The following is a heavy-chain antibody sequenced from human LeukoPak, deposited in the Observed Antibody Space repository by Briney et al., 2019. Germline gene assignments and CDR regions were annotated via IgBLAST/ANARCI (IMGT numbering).Heavy chain of an antibody. CDR2: ISGSGGST. CDR3: AKHWSGHKTFDY. J-gene: IGHJ4*02. CDR1: GFTFSSYA. Sequence: GGSLRLSCAASGFTFSSYAMSWVRQAPGKGLEWVSAISGSGGSTYYADSVKGRFTISRDNSKNMDYLQMNSLTAEDTAVYYCAKHWSGHKTFDYWGQGTLVTVSS. V-gene: IGHV3-23*01. D-gene: IGHD3-3*01.